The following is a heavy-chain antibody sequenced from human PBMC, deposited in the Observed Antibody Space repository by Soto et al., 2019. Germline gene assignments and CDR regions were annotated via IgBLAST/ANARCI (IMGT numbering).Heavy chain of an antibody. D-gene: IGHD3-22*01. V-gene: IGHV3-21*01. CDR2: ISTSSSYI. J-gene: IGHJ4*02. Sequence: EVQLVESGGGLVKPGGSLRLSCAASGFTFSSYGMNWVRQAPGKGLEWVSSISTSSSYIYYAVSVKGRFTISRDNAKNSLYLQMNSLRAEDTAVYYCTRPLHYYDGSGYYAYWGQGTLVTVSS. CDR1: GFTFSSYG. CDR3: TRPLHYYDGSGYYAY.